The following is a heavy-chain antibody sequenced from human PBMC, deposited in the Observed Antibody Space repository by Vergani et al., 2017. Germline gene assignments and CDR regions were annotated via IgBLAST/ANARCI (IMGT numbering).Heavy chain of an antibody. D-gene: IGHD2-2*01. J-gene: IGHJ4*02. Sequence: QVQLVQSGAEVKKPGASVKVSCKASGYTFTSYGISWVRQAPGQGLEWMGWISAYNGNTNYAQKLQGRVTMTTDTSTSTAYMELRSLRSDDTAVYYCAXDALPYYIVVVPAAPMVGFDYWGQGTLVTVSS. CDR2: ISAYNGNT. V-gene: IGHV1-18*01. CDR3: AXDALPYYIVVVPAAPMVGFDY. CDR1: GYTFTSYG.